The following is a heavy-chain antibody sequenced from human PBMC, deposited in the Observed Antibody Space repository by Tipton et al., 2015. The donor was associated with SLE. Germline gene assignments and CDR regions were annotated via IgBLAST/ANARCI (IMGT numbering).Heavy chain of an antibody. CDR3: ARHVLYTTVGPHWYFDL. CDR2: INQSGST. Sequence: LRLSCAVYGGSFSGYYWSWIRQPPGKGLEWIGEINQSGSTNYNASLKSRVAISVDTSKNQFSLRLSSVTAADSAVYWCARHVLYTTVGPHWYFDLWGRGTLVTVSS. CDR1: GGSFSGYY. D-gene: IGHD1-1*01. V-gene: IGHV4-34*01. J-gene: IGHJ2*01.